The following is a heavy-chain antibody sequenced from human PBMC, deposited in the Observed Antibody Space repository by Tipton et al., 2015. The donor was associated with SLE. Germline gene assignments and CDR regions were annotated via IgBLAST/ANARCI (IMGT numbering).Heavy chain of an antibody. CDR1: GGSISSSSYY. D-gene: IGHD2-15*01. Sequence: TLSLTCTVSGGSISSSSYYWGWIRQPPGKGLEWIGSIYYSGSTYYNPSLKSRVTISVDTSKNQFSLKLSSVTAADTAVYYCASGDGSGGSCYFDYWGQGTLVTVSA. J-gene: IGHJ4*02. CDR3: ASGDGSGGSCYFDY. CDR2: IYYSGST. V-gene: IGHV4-39*07.